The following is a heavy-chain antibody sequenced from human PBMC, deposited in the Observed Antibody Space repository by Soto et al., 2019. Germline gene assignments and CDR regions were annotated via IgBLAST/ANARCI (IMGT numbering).Heavy chain of an antibody. D-gene: IGHD4-17*01. CDR1: GGPFSSYA. CDR2: IIPIFGTA. J-gene: IGHJ4*02. V-gene: IGHV1-69*13. CDR3: ARRSGLRWSYYFDY. Sequence: GGSVKVSSKASGGPFSSYAISWDRQAPGQGLEWMGGIIPIFGTANYAQKFQGRVTITADESTSTAYMELSSLRSEDTAVYYCARRSGLRWSYYFDYWGKGTLVTVAS.